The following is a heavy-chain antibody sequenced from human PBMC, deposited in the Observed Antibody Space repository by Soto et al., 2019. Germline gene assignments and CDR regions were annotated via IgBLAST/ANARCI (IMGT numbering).Heavy chain of an antibody. CDR1: GGSISTSNW. J-gene: IGHJ4*02. V-gene: IGHV4-4*02. CDR3: ARARATIAAAAIFDC. CDR2: VYRTGST. Sequence: QVQLQESGPGLVKPSGTLSLTGAVSGGSISTSNWWSWVRQPPGKGLEWIGEVYRTGSTTYNPSLESRLTISVDKSKNQFSLKLTSVPAADTAVYYCARARATIAAAAIFDCWGQGTLVTVSS. D-gene: IGHD6-13*01.